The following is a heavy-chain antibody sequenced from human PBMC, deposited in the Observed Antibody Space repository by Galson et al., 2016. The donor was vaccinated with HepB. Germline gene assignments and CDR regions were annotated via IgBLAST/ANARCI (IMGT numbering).Heavy chain of an antibody. Sequence: SVKVSCKASGYTFSIYGLGWVRQAPGQGLEWMGWFSTYNGNTNYAQNFQGRVTMTADTSTSTAYMELRSLRSDDTAVYFCARVLQGQNDYWGQGTLVIVSS. CDR2: FSTYNGNT. J-gene: IGHJ4*02. V-gene: IGHV1-18*01. CDR3: ARVLQGQNDY. CDR1: GYTFSIYG.